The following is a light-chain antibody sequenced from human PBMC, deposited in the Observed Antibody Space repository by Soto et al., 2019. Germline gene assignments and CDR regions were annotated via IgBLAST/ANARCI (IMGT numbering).Light chain of an antibody. J-gene: IGKJ2*01. CDR2: KVS. V-gene: IGKV2-30*01. Sequence: DVVMTQSPLSLPVTLGQPASISCRSSLSLFYSDGNTSLNWFQQRPGQSPRRLIYKVSNRDSGVPDRFSGSGSGTDFTLQISRVEAEDVGVYYCMQGTHWPYTFGEGTKLEIK. CDR1: LSLFYSDGNTS. CDR3: MQGTHWPYT.